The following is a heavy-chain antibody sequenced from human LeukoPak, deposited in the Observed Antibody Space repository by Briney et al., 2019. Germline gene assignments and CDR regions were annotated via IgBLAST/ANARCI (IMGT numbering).Heavy chain of an antibody. CDR2: IVSGGSMM. D-gene: IGHD2-21*01. CDR1: GFKFSDYY. CDR3: VRDHPPYCVAGCSGGGGQ. Sequence: PGGSLRLSCTASGFKFSDYYMSWMRQAPGKGLEWISFIVSGGSMMHYADSVRGRFTISRDNAKNSLFLQMNSLTVEDTAVYYCVRDHPPYCVAGCSGGGGQWGPGTLVTVSS. V-gene: IGHV3-11*04. J-gene: IGHJ4*02.